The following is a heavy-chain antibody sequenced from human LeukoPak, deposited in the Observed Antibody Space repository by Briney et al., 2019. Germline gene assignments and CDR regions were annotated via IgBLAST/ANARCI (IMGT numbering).Heavy chain of an antibody. J-gene: IGHJ4*02. V-gene: IGHV1-2*02. CDR1: GYSFTGHY. CDR3: ARDQNYYDTNTYYGIDC. CDR2: INANNGAT. D-gene: IGHD3-22*01. Sequence: ASVKVSCKTSGYSFTGHYIHWVRQAPGQGLEWMGWINANNGATHRAQKFQQRVTMTRDTSIRTAYMELSRLTSDDTAVYYCARDQNYYDTNTYYGIDCWGQGTLVTVSS.